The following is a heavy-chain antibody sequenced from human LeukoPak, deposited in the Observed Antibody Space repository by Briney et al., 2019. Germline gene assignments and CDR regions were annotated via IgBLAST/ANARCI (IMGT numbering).Heavy chain of an antibody. CDR1: GFTFSSYV. Sequence: GGSLRLSCAASGFTFSSYVVSWVRQARGKGLEWVSSITSSGGNTYYADSVKGRLTISRDNSKNTLYLQMNSLRAEDTAVYYCARGKYGGYFIDYWGQGTLVTVSS. J-gene: IGHJ4*02. CDR3: ARGKYGGYFIDY. V-gene: IGHV3-23*01. CDR2: ITSSGGNT. D-gene: IGHD5-12*01.